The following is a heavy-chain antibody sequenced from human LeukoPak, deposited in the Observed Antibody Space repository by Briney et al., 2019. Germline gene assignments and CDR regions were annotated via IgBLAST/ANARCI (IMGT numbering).Heavy chain of an antibody. CDR1: GFTFSSFD. CDR2: ISNSGSTM. D-gene: IGHD6-19*01. Sequence: PGGSLRLSCAASGFTFSSFDMNWVRQAPGKGLEWLSYISNSGSTMYYADSVKGRFTISRDNAKNSLYLQMNSLRAEDTAVYYCAREMLAAVAAQSWGQGTLVTVSS. CDR3: AREMLAAVAAQS. V-gene: IGHV3-48*03. J-gene: IGHJ5*02.